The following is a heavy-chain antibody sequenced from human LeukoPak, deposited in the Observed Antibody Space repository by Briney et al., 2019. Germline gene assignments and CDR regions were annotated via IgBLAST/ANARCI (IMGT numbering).Heavy chain of an antibody. CDR2: ISGSGGST. CDR1: GFTFSTYA. J-gene: IGHJ4*02. D-gene: IGHD3-22*01. V-gene: IGHV3-23*01. CDR3: AKVQRVFYDRSGPSYYLDY. Sequence: PGGSLRLSCAASGFTFSTYAMSWVRQAPGKGLEWVSGISGSGGSTYYADSVKGRFTISRDNSKNTLYLQMNSLRAEDTAVFYCAKVQRVFYDRSGPSYYLDYWGQGTLVTVSS.